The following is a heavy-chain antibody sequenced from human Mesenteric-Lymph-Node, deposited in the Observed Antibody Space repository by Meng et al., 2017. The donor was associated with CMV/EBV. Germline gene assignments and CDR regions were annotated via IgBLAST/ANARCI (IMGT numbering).Heavy chain of an antibody. CDR1: GGSISSTTLY. V-gene: IGHV4-39*07. J-gene: IGHJ4*02. CDR3: ARHARTRMVIAVGPTVN. Sequence: SETLSLTCTVSGGSISSTTLYWGWIRQPPGKGLEWIGTVYYTGATQYNPSLKSRVTVSVDTSKNQFSLKVRSVTAADTAVYYCARHARTRMVIAVGPTVNWGQGTLVTVSS. CDR2: VYYTGAT. D-gene: IGHD2-21*01.